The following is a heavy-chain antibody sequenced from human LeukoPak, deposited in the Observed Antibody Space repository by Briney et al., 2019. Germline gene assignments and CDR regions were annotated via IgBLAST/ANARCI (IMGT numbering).Heavy chain of an antibody. J-gene: IGHJ4*02. CDR1: GFTFSSYS. CDR2: ISSSSSYI. CDR3: ARGAWGSSGYPGYY. D-gene: IGHD3-22*01. Sequence: PGGSLRLSCAASGFTFSSYSMNWVRQAPGKGLEWVSSISSSSSYIYYADSVKGRFTISRDNAKNSLYLQMNSLRAEDTAVYYCARGAWGSSGYPGYYWGQGTLVTVSS. V-gene: IGHV3-21*01.